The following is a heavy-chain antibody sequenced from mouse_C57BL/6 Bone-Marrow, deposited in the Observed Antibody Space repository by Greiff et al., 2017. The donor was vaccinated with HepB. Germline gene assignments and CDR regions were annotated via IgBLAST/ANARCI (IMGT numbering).Heavy chain of an antibody. CDR2: ISYDGSN. CDR3: ARHFAY. Sequence: EVKLMESGPGLVKPSQSLSLTCSVTGYSITSGYYWNWIRQFPGNKLEWLGYISYDGSNNYNPSLKNRISITRDTSKNQFFLKLNSVTTEDTATYYCARHFAYWGQGTLVCLC. V-gene: IGHV3-6*01. CDR1: GYSITSGYY. J-gene: IGHJ3*01.